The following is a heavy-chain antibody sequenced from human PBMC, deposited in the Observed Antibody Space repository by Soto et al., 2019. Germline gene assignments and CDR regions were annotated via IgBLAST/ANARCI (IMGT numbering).Heavy chain of an antibody. CDR3: ARGSYYYDSSGYYHY. J-gene: IGHJ4*02. Sequence: PGGSLRLSCAASGFTFSMYAIHWVRQAPGKGLEWVAVMSFDGKKRYYLDYVKGRFTISRDNSKKTLYQQMSSLSVADKAVYYCARGSYYYDSSGYYHYWGQGTLVTVSS. CDR2: MSFDGKKR. CDR1: GFTFSMYA. V-gene: IGHV3-30*04. D-gene: IGHD3-22*01.